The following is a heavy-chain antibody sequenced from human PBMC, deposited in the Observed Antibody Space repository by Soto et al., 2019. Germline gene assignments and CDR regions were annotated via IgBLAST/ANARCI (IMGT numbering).Heavy chain of an antibody. J-gene: IGHJ4*02. CDR3: ISHSPEDMKRT. Sequence: EVQLVESGGGLVQPGGSLKLSCAASGFTFSGSSVHWVRQASGNGLEWVGRIRNKVHSYATAYAASVRGRFTISRDDSKNTTFLQMKSLNTEDTAVYYCISHSPEDMKRTWGQGTLVTVSS. CDR2: IRNKVHSYAT. D-gene: IGHD2-15*01. V-gene: IGHV3-73*01. CDR1: GFTFSGSS.